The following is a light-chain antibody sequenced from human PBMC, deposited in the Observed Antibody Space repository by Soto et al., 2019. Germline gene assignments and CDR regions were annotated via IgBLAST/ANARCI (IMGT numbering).Light chain of an antibody. V-gene: IGKV3-20*01. J-gene: IGKJ1*01. CDR2: GAS. CDR1: QSVDSSF. CDR3: QQYVSSVT. Sequence: EIVLTQSPGSLSLSPGERGTLSCRASQSVDSSFFAWYQQKPDQAPRLLIYGASHRATGIPDRFSGSGSGKDFTLTISRLEPEDFAVYYCQQYVSSVTFGQGTKVEIK.